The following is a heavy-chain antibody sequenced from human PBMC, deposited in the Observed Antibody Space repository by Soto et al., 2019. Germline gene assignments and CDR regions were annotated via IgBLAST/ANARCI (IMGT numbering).Heavy chain of an antibody. CDR1: GDSISSGAYS. V-gene: IGHV4-30-2*01. CDR2: LYQTGST. Sequence: SETLSLTCAVSGDSISSGAYSWSWIRQPPGKGLEWIGHLYQTGSTYYNPSLKSRVIISVDKSKNQFSLKLTSVTAADTAVYYCARGPPTFSPKKNWFDPWGQGTLVTVSS. J-gene: IGHJ5*02. CDR3: ARGPPTFSPKKNWFDP.